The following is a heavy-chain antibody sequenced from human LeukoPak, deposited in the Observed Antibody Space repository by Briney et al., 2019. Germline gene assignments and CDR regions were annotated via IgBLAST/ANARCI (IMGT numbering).Heavy chain of an antibody. Sequence: HPGGSLRLSCAASGFTFSAYSMHWVRQAPGKGLEFVSAITSNGGKTYYANSVKGRFTISRDNSKNTLYLQMSSLKTEDMAVYYCARWGGRYPFDYWGQGTLVTVSS. CDR3: ARWGGRYPFDY. V-gene: IGHV3-64*01. J-gene: IGHJ4*02. CDR2: ITSNGGKT. D-gene: IGHD6-19*01. CDR1: GFTFSAYS.